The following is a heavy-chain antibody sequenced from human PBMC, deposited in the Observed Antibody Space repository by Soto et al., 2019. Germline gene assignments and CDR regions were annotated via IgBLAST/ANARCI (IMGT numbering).Heavy chain of an antibody. CDR1: GGSISSSSYY. V-gene: IGHV4-39*01. J-gene: IGHJ4*02. D-gene: IGHD3-22*01. CDR3: ARHSPITMIVALFDY. Sequence: SETLSLTCTVSGGSISSSSYYWGWIRQPPGKGLEWIGSIYYSGSTYYNPSLKSRVTISVDTSKNQFSLKLGSVTAADTAVYYCARHSPITMIVALFDYWGQGTLVTVS. CDR2: IYYSGST.